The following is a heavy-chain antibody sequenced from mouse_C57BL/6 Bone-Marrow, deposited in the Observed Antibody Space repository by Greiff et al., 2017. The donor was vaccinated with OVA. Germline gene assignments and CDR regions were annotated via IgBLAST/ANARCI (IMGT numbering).Heavy chain of an antibody. CDR1: GISITTGNYR. V-gene: IGHV3-5*01. CDR2: IYYSGTI. D-gene: IGHD2-4*01. CDR3: ARAYDYDGGFDY. J-gene: IGHJ2*01. Sequence: EVMLVESGPGLVKPSQTVFLTCTVTGISITTGNYRWSWIRQFPGNKLEWIGYIYYSGTITYNPSLTRRTTITRDTPKNQFFLEMNSLTAEDTATYYCARAYDYDGGFDYWGQGTTLTVSS.